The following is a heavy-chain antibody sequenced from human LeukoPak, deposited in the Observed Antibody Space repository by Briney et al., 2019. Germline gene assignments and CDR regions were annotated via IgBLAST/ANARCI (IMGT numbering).Heavy chain of an antibody. J-gene: IGHJ4*02. V-gene: IGHV1-69*13. CDR2: IIPIFGTA. Sequence: ASVKVSCKASGGTFSSYAISWVRQAPGQGLEWMGGIIPIFGTANYTQKFRGRVTITADESTSTAYMELSSLRSEDTAVYYCAGQLERGDYWGQGTLVTVSS. CDR3: AGQLERGDY. D-gene: IGHD1-1*01. CDR1: GGTFSSYA.